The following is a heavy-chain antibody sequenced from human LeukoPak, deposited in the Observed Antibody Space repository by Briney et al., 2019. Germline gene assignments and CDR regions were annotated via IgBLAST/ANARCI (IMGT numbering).Heavy chain of an antibody. V-gene: IGHV1-46*01. CDR3: ARFRRWPYYFDY. J-gene: IGHJ4*02. D-gene: IGHD5-24*01. Sequence: ASVKVSCKASGYIFTSYYMHWVRQAPGQGLEWMGIINPSGGSTNNAQKFQGRVTMTRDTSTSTVYMELSSLRSEDTAVYYCARFRRWPYYFDYWGQGTLVTVSS. CDR2: INPSGGST. CDR1: GYIFTSYY.